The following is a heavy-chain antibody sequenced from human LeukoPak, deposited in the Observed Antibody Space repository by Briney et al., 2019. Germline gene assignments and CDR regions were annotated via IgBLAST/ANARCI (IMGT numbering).Heavy chain of an antibody. CDR2: ISGSGGST. V-gene: IGHV3-23*01. Sequence: GGSLRLSCAASGFTFSDYYMSWIRQAPGKGLEWVSAISGSGGSTYYADSVKGRFTISRDNSKNSLYLQMNSLRAEDTAVYYCARVASGLYDAYYYYYMDVWGKGTTVTVSS. CDR1: GFTFSDYY. D-gene: IGHD2-2*02. J-gene: IGHJ6*03. CDR3: ARVASGLYDAYYYYYMDV.